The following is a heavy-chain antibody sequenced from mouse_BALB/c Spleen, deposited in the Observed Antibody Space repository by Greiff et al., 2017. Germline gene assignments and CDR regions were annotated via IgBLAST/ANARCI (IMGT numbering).Heavy chain of an antibody. V-gene: IGHV5-17*02. CDR1: GFTFSSFG. J-gene: IGHJ4*01. CDR2: ISSGSSTI. CDR3: ARESPVDY. Sequence: EVMLVESGGGLVQPGGSRKLSCAASGFTFSSFGMHWVRQAPEKGLEWVAYISSGSSTIYYADTVKGRFTISRDNPKNTLFLQMTSLRSEDTAMYYCARESPVDYWGQGTSVTVSS.